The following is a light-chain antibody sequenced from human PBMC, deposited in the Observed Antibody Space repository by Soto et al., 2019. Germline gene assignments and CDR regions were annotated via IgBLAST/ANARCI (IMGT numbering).Light chain of an antibody. CDR1: SGINVDTYR. Sequence: QPVLTQPASLSASPGASASLTCTLRSGINVDTYRIYWYQQKPGSPPQYLLRYKSDSDKQQGSGVPSRFSASKDASANAGILLISGLQSVDEADYYCMIWHSSAVIFGGGTKVTVL. V-gene: IGLV5-45*01. CDR3: MIWHSSAVI. CDR2: YKSDSDK. J-gene: IGLJ2*01.